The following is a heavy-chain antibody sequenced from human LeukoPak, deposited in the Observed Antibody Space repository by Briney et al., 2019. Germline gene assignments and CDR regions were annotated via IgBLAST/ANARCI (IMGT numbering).Heavy chain of an antibody. CDR3: ARGRLQLWSFPLPYNHHAIDV. CDR2: FKHFVST. CDR1: GQSLSGYF. J-gene: IGHJ6*02. D-gene: IGHD5-18*01. Sequence: SETLSLTCAVSGQSLSGYFWTWIRQPPGKGLEWIGEFKHFVSTDYHPPPKSRVTISVDTSKKQFSLNVRSVTDADTAVYFCARGRLQLWSFPLPYNHHAIDVWGQGTTVTVSS. V-gene: IGHV4-34*01.